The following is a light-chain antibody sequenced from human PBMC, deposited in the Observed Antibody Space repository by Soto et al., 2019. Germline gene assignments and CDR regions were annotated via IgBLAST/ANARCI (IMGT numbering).Light chain of an antibody. Sequence: DIQMTQSPSSLSASVGDRVSITCRTSQSISSHLNWYQQKQGRAPKLMIYSASYLETGVPSRFSGSGSGTDFTITISGLQPEAVATYYCQQSHNSPPFTFGPGTRVEIK. V-gene: IGKV1-39*01. J-gene: IGKJ3*01. CDR1: QSISSH. CDR2: SAS. CDR3: QQSHNSPPFT.